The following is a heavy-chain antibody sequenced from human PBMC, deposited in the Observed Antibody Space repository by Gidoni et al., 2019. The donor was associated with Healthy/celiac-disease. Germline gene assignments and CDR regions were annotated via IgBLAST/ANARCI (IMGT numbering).Heavy chain of an antibody. Sequence: QVQLVQSGAEVQKPGASVKVSCKASGYTFTGYYMHWVRQAPGQGLEWMGWINPNSGGTNYAQKLQGRVNMTRDTSISTDYMELSRLRSDDTAVYYCARERSTSCSFDYWGQGTLVTVSS. D-gene: IGHD2-2*01. CDR2: INPNSGGT. CDR3: ARERSTSCSFDY. V-gene: IGHV1-2*02. CDR1: GYTFTGYY. J-gene: IGHJ4*02.